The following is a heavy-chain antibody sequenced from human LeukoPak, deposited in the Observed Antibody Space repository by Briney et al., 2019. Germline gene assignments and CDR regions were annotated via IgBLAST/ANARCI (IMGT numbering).Heavy chain of an antibody. Sequence: GGSLRLSCAASGFTFSSYAVHWVRQAPGKGPEWVAVISYDGDNEYYADSVKGQFTISRDNSKDRLYLQMNSLRPEDTAMYYCARVRGGRSWYYYGMDVWGRGTTVTVSS. V-gene: IGHV3-30-3*01. CDR2: ISYDGDNE. J-gene: IGHJ6*02. CDR1: GFTFSSYA. CDR3: ARVRGGRSWYYYGMDV. D-gene: IGHD3-16*01.